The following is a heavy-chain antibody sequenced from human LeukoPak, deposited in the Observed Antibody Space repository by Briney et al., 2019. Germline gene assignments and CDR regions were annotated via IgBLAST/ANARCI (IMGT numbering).Heavy chain of an antibody. Sequence: GGSLRLSCAASGFTFSSYGMHWVRQAPGKGLEWVAFIRYDGSNKYYADSVKGRFTISRDNSKNTLYLQMNSLRAEDTAVYYCAKVPVATITGYFDYWGQGTLVTVSS. J-gene: IGHJ4*02. V-gene: IGHV3-30*02. CDR2: IRYDGSNK. D-gene: IGHD5-12*01. CDR3: AKVPVATITGYFDY. CDR1: GFTFSSYG.